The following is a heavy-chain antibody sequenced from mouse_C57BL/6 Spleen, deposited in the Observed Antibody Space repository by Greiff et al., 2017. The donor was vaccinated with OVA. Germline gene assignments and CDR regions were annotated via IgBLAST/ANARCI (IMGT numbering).Heavy chain of an antibody. J-gene: IGHJ4*01. CDR3: ARYGDDGVYYAMDY. CDR1: GYTFTSYG. D-gene: IGHD2-2*01. Sequence: VQLQQSGAELARPGASVKLSCKASGYTFTSYGISWVKQRTGQGLEWIGEIYPRSGNTYYNEKFKGKATLTADKSSSTAYMELRSLTSEDSAVYFCARYGDDGVYYAMDYWGQGTSVTVSS. V-gene: IGHV1-81*01. CDR2: IYPRSGNT.